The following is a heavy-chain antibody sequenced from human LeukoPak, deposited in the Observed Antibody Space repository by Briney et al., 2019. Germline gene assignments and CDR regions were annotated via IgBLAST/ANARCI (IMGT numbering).Heavy chain of an antibody. D-gene: IGHD3-10*01. CDR2: INHSGST. CDR3: ARGPVITMVQGVIGWFDP. J-gene: IGHJ5*02. V-gene: IGHV4-34*01. CDR1: GGSFSGYY. Sequence: PSETLSLTCAVYGGSFSGYYWSWIRQPPGKGLEWIGEINHSGSTNYNPSLKSRVTISVDTPKNQFSLKLSSVTAADTAVYYCARGPVITMVQGVIGWFDPWGQGTLVTVSS.